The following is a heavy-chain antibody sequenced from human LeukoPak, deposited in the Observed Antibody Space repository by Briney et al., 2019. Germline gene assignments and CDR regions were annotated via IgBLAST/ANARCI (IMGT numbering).Heavy chain of an antibody. Sequence: ASVKVSCKASGYTFTGYYMHWVRQAPGQGLGWMGWINPNSGGTNYAQKFQGRVTMTRDTSISTAYMELSRLRSDDTAVYYCASIRGYSYGYAGWGQGTLVTVSS. D-gene: IGHD5-18*01. CDR3: ASIRGYSYGYAG. CDR2: INPNSGGT. CDR1: GYTFTGYY. J-gene: IGHJ4*02. V-gene: IGHV1-2*02.